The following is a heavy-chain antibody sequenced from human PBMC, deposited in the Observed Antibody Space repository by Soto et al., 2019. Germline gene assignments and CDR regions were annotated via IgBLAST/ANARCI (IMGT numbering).Heavy chain of an antibody. V-gene: IGHV1-69*01. J-gene: IGHJ4*02. Sequence: QVQLVQSGAEVKKPGSSVKVSCNASGDTLNNYAINWVRQAPGQGLEWMGGILPIFKTPTYAQKFQGRVTIAADESTSTSYMEVSSLRSDDTPVYFCATLASGGYFFQYWGPGTLVTVSS. CDR2: ILPIFKTP. CDR3: ATLASGGYFFQY. CDR1: GDTLNNYA. D-gene: IGHD5-12*01.